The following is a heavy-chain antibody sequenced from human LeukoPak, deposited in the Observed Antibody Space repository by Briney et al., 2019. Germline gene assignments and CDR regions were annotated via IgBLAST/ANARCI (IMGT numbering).Heavy chain of an antibody. V-gene: IGHV4-61*02. CDR3: ARDSDRFDP. CDR1: GGSIISGSYY. Sequence: SETLSLTCTVSGGSIISGSYYWSWIRQPAGQGLEWIGRIYTSGSTNYNPSLKSRLTISVDTSKNQFSLNLSSVTAADTAVYSCARDSDRFDPWGQGILVTVSS. J-gene: IGHJ5*02. CDR2: IYTSGST.